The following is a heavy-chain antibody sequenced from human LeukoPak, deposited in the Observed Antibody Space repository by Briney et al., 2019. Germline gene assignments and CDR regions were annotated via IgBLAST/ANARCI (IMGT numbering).Heavy chain of an antibody. Sequence: ASVKVSCKASGGTFSSYAISWVRQAPGQGLEWMGWINPNSGGTNYAQKLQGRVTMTTDTSTSTAYMELRSLRSDDTAVYYCAREGDSSWLHDVFDIWGQGTMVTVSS. J-gene: IGHJ3*02. CDR1: GGTFSSYA. V-gene: IGHV1-18*01. CDR3: AREGDSSWLHDVFDI. D-gene: IGHD6-13*01. CDR2: INPNSGGT.